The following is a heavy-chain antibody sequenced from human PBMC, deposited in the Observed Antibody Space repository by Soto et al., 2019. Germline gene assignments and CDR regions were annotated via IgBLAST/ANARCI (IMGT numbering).Heavy chain of an antibody. CDR3: AKSYPNTPSAYCGGDCSYYYYGMDV. Sequence: EVQLLESGGGLVQPGGSLRLSCAASGFTFSSYAMSWVRQAPGKGLEWVSAISGSGGSTYYADSVKGRFTISRDNSKNTLYLQMNSLRAEDTAVYYCAKSYPNTPSAYCGGDCSYYYYGMDVWGQGTTVTVSS. D-gene: IGHD2-21*02. V-gene: IGHV3-23*01. CDR1: GFTFSSYA. J-gene: IGHJ6*02. CDR2: ISGSGGST.